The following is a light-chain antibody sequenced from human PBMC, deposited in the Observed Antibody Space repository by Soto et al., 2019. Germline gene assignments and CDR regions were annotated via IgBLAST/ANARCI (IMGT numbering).Light chain of an antibody. CDR1: SSNIEGND. Sequence: QSVLTQPPSASGTPGQRVTISCSGSSSNIEGNDVYWYQQLPGAAPTLLIYRNNQRPSGVPDRFSAFQFGASVYLTIGGLRTEDEAEYYCETWDDSLTGPVFGGFTQLTVL. CDR2: RNN. V-gene: IGLV1-47*01. CDR3: ETWDDSLTGPV. J-gene: IGLJ7*01.